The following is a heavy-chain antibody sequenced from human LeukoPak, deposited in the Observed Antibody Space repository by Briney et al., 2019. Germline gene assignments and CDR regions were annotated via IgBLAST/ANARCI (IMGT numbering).Heavy chain of an antibody. D-gene: IGHD3-10*01. J-gene: IGHJ4*02. Sequence: APVKVSCKASGYTFTSYYMHWVRQAPGQGLEWMGIINPSGGSTSYAQKFQGRVTMTADTSTDTAYMELSSLRSEDTAVYYCATEGKMVRGVYTDYWGQGTLVTVSS. CDR3: ATEGKMVRGVYTDY. V-gene: IGHV1-46*01. CDR2: INPSGGST. CDR1: GYTFTSYY.